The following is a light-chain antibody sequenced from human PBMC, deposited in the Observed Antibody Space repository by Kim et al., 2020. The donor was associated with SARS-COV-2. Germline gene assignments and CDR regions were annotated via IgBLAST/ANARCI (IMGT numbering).Light chain of an antibody. CDR3: QSYDSSNFWV. CDR2: EDN. Sequence: KTVTTACTRSGGSIASNYVQWYQQRPGSAPTTVIYEDNQRPSGVPDRFSGSIDSSSNSASLTISGLKTEDEADYYCQSYDSSNFWVFGGGTQLTVL. V-gene: IGLV6-57*03. J-gene: IGLJ3*02. CDR1: GGSIASNY.